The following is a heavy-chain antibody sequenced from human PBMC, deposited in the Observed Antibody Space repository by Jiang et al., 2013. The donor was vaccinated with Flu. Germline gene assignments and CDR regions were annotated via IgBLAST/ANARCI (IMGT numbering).Heavy chain of an antibody. D-gene: IGHD3-10*01. CDR2: IYYSGST. J-gene: IGHJ4*02. Sequence: GLVKPSETLSLTCTVSGGSISSYYWSWIRQPPGKGLEWIGYIYYSGSTNYNPSLKSRVTISVDTSKNQFSLKLSSVTAADTAVYYCARYQVEEMVRGVIGNFDYWGQGTLVTVSS. V-gene: IGHV4-59*01. CDR3: ARYQVEEMVRGVIGNFDY. CDR1: GGSISSYY.